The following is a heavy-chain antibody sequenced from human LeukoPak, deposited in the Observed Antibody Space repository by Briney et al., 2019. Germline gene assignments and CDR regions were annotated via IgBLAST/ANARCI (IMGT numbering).Heavy chain of an antibody. CDR3: AKDKVITIYYYYGMDV. J-gene: IGHJ6*02. Sequence: GRSLRLSCAASGFTFSSYGMHWVRQAPGKGLEWVAVISYDGSNKYYADSVKGRFTISRDNSKNTLYLQMNSLRAEDTAVYYCAKDKVITIYYYYGMDVWGQGTTVTVSS. CDR2: ISYDGSNK. D-gene: IGHD3-22*01. V-gene: IGHV3-30*18. CDR1: GFTFSSYG.